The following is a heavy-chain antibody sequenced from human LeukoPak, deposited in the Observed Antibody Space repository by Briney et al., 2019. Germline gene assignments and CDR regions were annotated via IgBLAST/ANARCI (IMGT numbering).Heavy chain of an antibody. J-gene: IGHJ5*02. D-gene: IGHD3-3*02. V-gene: IGHV3-21*01. CDR1: GYTLTELS. CDR2: ISSSSSYI. CDR3: ARGGGPLLEWLSNWFDP. Sequence: SCKVSGYTLTELSMNWVRQAPGKGLEWVSSISSSSSYIYYADSVKGRFTISRDNAKNSLYLQMNSLRAEDTAVYYCARGGGPLLEWLSNWFDPWGQGTLVTVSS.